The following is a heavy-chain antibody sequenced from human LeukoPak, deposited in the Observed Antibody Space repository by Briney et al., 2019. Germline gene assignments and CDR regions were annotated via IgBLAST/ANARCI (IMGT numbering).Heavy chain of an antibody. CDR3: AKDCLGYCSGGRNH. D-gene: IGHD2-15*01. J-gene: IGHJ5*02. CDR2: ISSSSSYI. V-gene: IGHV3-21*04. CDR1: GFTFSSYS. Sequence: PGGSLRLSCAASGFTFSSYSMNWVRQAPGKGLEWVSSISSSSSYIYYADSVKGRFTISRDNAKNSLYLQMNSLRAEDTAVYYCAKDCLGYCSGGRNHWGQGTLVTVSS.